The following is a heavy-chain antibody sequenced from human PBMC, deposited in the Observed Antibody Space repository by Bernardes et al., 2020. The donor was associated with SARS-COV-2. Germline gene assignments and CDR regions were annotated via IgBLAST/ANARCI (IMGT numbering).Heavy chain of an antibody. D-gene: IGHD2-21*01. CDR1: GFTFSNYC. J-gene: IGHJ5*02. Sequence: GGSLRLSCAASGFTFSNYCMSWVRQAPGKGLEWMSTISGSGGGTHYADSVKGRFTVSRDNSKTTLYLQMNSLRVEDTAVYYCAKDCSTDPCDSWGQGTLVTVSS. V-gene: IGHV3-23*01. CDR3: AKDCSTDPCDS. CDR2: ISGSGGGT.